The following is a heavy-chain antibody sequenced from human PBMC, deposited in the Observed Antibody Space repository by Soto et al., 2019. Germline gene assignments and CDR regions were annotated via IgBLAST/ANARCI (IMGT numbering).Heavy chain of an antibody. CDR2: IYYSGST. D-gene: IGHD4-4*01. CDR3: ARGRGNLFDY. Sequence: SETLSLTCTVSGGSISSYYWSWIRQPPGKGLEWIGYIYYSGSTNYNPSLKSRVTISVDTSKNQFSLKLSSVTAADTAVYYCARGRGNLFDYWGQGTLVTVSS. J-gene: IGHJ4*02. CDR1: GGSISSYY. V-gene: IGHV4-59*01.